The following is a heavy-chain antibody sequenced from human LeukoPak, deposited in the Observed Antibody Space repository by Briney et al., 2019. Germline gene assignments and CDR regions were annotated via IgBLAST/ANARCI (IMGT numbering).Heavy chain of an antibody. D-gene: IGHD5-18*01. CDR1: GGSVSGYY. Sequence: SETLSLTCAVYGGSVSGYYWSWIRQPPGKGLEWIGEINHSGSTNYNPSLKSRVTISVDTSKNQFSLKLSSVTAADTAVYYCARGAPRWAGGYSYGLDYWGQGTLVTVSS. J-gene: IGHJ4*02. CDR2: INHSGST. CDR3: ARGAPRWAGGYSYGLDY. V-gene: IGHV4-34*01.